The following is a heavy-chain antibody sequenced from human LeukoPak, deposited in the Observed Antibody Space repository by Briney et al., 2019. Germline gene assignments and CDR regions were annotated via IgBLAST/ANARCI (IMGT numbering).Heavy chain of an antibody. J-gene: IGHJ4*02. V-gene: IGHV4-39*07. CDR2: IYYSGST. D-gene: IGHD6-19*01. CDR1: GGSISSSSYY. Sequence: SETLSLTCTVSGGSISSSSYYWGWIRQPPGKGLEWIGSIYYSGSTYYNPSLKSRVTISVDTSKNQFSLKLSSVTAADTAVYYCARPLFSSGWNVDYWGQGTLVTVSS. CDR3: ARPLFSSGWNVDY.